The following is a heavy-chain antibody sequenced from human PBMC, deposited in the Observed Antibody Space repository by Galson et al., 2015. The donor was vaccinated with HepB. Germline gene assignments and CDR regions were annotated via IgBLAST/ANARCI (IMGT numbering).Heavy chain of an antibody. CDR1: GFTFSSYA. J-gene: IGHJ6*02. CDR3: ARGIVVVVAATPERKGGMDV. D-gene: IGHD2-15*01. CDR2: ISYDGSNK. Sequence: SLRLSCAASGFTFSSYAMHWVRQAPGKGLEWVAVISYDGSNKYYADSVKGRFTISRDNSKNTLYLQMNSLRAEDTAVYYCARGIVVVVAATPERKGGMDVWGQETTVTVSS. V-gene: IGHV3-30*04.